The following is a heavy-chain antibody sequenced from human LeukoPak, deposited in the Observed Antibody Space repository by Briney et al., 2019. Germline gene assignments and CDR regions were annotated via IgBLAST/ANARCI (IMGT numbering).Heavy chain of an antibody. CDR2: TSGSGGST. CDR1: GFTFSSYA. J-gene: IGHJ4*02. V-gene: IGHV3-23*01. CDR3: AKHGYYDFWTGGFDY. Sequence: GASLRLSCAASGFTFSSYAMSWVRQAPGKGLEWVSATSGSGGSTYYADSVKGRFTISRDNSKNTLYLQMNSLRAEDTAVYYCAKHGYYDFWTGGFDYWGQGTLVTVST. D-gene: IGHD3-3*01.